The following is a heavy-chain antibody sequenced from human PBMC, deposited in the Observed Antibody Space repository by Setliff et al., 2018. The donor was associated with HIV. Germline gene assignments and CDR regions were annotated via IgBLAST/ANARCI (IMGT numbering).Heavy chain of an antibody. CDR3: ARELTGTAAA. D-gene: IGHD6-13*01. CDR2: INPSGGRT. V-gene: IGHV1-46*01. Sequence: ASVKVSCKASGYTFTFYSMHWVRQAPGQGLEWMGIINPSGGRTSYAQKFQGRVTMTRDTSTSTVYMELRSLRSEDTAVYYCARELTGTAAAWGQGTLVTVSS. J-gene: IGHJ5*02. CDR1: GYTFTFYS.